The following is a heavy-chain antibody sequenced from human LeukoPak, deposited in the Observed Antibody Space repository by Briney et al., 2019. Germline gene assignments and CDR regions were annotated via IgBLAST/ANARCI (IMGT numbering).Heavy chain of an antibody. J-gene: IGHJ3*02. CDR2: IKTDGSEK. Sequence: GGSLRLSCEGSGFTFSNCWMGWVRQAPGKGLQWVANIKTDGSEKYYVDSVKGRFTISRDNAKNSLYLQMNSLEAEDTAVYYCAKYILYHGAFDIWGQGTMVTVSS. V-gene: IGHV3-7*01. CDR3: AKYILYHGAFDI. CDR1: GFTFSNCW. D-gene: IGHD2-8*01.